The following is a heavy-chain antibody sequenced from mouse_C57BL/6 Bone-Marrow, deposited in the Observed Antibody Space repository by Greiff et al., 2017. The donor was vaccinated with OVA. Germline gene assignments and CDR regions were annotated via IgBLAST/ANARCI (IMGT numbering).Heavy chain of an antibody. D-gene: IGHD1-1*01. Sequence: QVQLQQPGAELVWPGTSVKLSCKASGYTFTNYWMHWVKQRPGQGLEWIGVIAPSDSYINYNQKFKGRATLTVDTPSSTAYMHLSSLTSEDSAVYYCAHYGSRLYLHYWGQGTSLTVSS. CDR2: IAPSDSYI. CDR1: GYTFTNYW. V-gene: IGHV1-59*01. CDR3: AHYGSRLYLHY. J-gene: IGHJ2*02.